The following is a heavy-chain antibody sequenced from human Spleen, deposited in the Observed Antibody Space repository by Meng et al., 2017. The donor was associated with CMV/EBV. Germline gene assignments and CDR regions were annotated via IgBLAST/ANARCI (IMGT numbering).Heavy chain of an antibody. Sequence: GESLKISCAASGFTFSSYNINWVRQAPGKGLEWVSGISVSGGNTFYAASVEGRFTVSRDNSKNTLYLQMSSLRAEDTALYYCVKDEFCCNSGNCYEGCPYYLGNWGRGTLVTVSS. V-gene: IGHV3-23*01. D-gene: IGHD2-21*01. CDR1: GFTFSSYN. CDR3: VKDEFCCNSGNCYEGCPYYLGN. J-gene: IGHJ4*02. CDR2: ISVSGGNT.